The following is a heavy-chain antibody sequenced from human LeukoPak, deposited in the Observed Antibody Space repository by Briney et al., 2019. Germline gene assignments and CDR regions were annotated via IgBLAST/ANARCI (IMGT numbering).Heavy chain of an antibody. CDR1: RILVSSNY. J-gene: IGHJ3*02. CDR2: IDSTGSI. V-gene: IGHV3-66*01. CDR3: ARRERLGYSYGRGTLDI. D-gene: IGHD5-18*01. Sequence: PGGSLRLSCVASRILVSSNYMSWDRQAPGKGLEWVSFIDSTGSIYYADSVKSRFTISRDNSRNTLYLQMNSLRVEDTAVYYCARRERLGYSYGRGTLDIWGQGTMVTVSS.